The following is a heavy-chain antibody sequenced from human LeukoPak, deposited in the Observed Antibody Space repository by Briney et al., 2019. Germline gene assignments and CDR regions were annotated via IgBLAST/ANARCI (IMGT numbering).Heavy chain of an antibody. CDR3: AREGSSSWYVDAFDI. CDR2: IYTSGST. J-gene: IGHJ3*02. D-gene: IGHD6-13*01. Sequence: SETPSLTCTVSGGSISSYYWSWIRQPAGKGLEWIGRIYTSGSTNYNPSLKSRVTMSVDTSKNQFSLKLSSVTAADTAVYYCAREGSSSWYVDAFDIWGQGTMVTVSS. CDR1: GGSISSYY. V-gene: IGHV4-4*07.